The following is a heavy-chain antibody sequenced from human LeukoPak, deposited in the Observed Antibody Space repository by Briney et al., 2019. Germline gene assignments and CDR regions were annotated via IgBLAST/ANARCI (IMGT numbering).Heavy chain of an antibody. J-gene: IGHJ6*02. D-gene: IGHD3-3*01. Sequence: GASVKVSCKASGYTFPNYYMHWVRQAPGPGLEWMGIINPSGGSTSYAQKFQGRVTMTRNTSTSTVYMELSSLRSEDTAVYYCARDPNFGSSGMDFGGQGTTVTVSS. V-gene: IGHV1-46*01. CDR1: GYTFPNYY. CDR2: INPSGGST. CDR3: ARDPNFGSSGMDF.